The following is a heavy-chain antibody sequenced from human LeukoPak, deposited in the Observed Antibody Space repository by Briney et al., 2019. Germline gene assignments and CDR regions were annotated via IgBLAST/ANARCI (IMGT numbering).Heavy chain of an antibody. Sequence: SETLSLTCTVSGYSISSGYYWGWIRRPPGKGLEWIGSIYHSGSTYYNPSLKSRVTISVDTSKDQFSLKLSSVTAADTAVYYCATTGLYDTNGYYGNDYWGQGTLVTVSS. CDR2: IYHSGST. D-gene: IGHD3-22*01. CDR3: ATTGLYDTNGYYGNDY. J-gene: IGHJ4*02. CDR1: GYSISSGYY. V-gene: IGHV4-38-2*02.